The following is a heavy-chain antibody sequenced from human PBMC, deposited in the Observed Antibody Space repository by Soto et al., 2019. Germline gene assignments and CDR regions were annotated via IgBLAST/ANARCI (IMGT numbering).Heavy chain of an antibody. V-gene: IGHV3-73*02. J-gene: IGHJ4*02. CDR2: IRSKVNSYAT. Sequence: EMQLVESGGGLVQPGGSLKLSCAASGFTFSGSAMHWVRQTSGKGLEWVGRIRSKVNSYATAYAASVKGRFTISRDDSKNTAYLQMNSLKNEDTAVYYCTRDSSGWPDWGQGTLVTVSS. D-gene: IGHD6-19*01. CDR3: TRDSSGWPD. CDR1: GFTFSGSA.